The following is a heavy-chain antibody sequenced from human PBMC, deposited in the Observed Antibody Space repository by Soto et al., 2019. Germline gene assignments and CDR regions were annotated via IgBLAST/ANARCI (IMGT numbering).Heavy chain of an antibody. D-gene: IGHD2-2*01. CDR3: ARDGSGAAANPYFDY. CDR2: ISTSSTYR. CDR1: GLTFSSYT. Sequence: SCAASGLTFSSYTMHWVRQAPGKGLEWVSSISTSSTYRYIADSVTGRFTISRDNAQNSLYLQMTSLRAEDTAVYYCARDGSGAAANPYFDYWGQGTLVTVSS. V-gene: IGHV3-21*04. J-gene: IGHJ4*02.